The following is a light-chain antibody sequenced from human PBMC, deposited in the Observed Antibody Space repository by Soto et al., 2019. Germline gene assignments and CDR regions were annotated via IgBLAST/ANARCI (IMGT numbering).Light chain of an antibody. V-gene: IGKV1-5*01. CDR2: DAS. CDR1: QSISSW. Sequence: DIPMTQSPSTLSASVGDRVTITCRASQSISSWLAWYQQKPGKAPKLLIYDASTLESGVPSRFSGSGSGTEFTLTISSLQPDDFATYSCQQYNSYSRTFGQGTKVESK. CDR3: QQYNSYSRT. J-gene: IGKJ1*01.